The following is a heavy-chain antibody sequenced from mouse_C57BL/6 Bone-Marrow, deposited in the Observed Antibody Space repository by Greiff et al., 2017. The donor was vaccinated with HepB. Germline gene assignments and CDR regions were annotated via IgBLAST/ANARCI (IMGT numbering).Heavy chain of an antibody. CDR2: IYPSDSET. Sequence: VQLQQPGAELVRPGSSVKLSCKASGYTFTSYWMDWVKQRPGQGLEWIGNIYPSDSETHYNQKFKDKATLTVDKSSSTAYMQLSSLTSEDSAVYYCARSGYDYDRCYFDYWGQGTTLTVSS. CDR3: ARSGYDYDRCYFDY. D-gene: IGHD2-4*01. J-gene: IGHJ2*01. V-gene: IGHV1-61*01. CDR1: GYTFTSYW.